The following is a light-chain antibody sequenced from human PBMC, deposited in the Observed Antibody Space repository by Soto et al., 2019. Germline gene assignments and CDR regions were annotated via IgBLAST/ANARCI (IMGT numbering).Light chain of an antibody. J-gene: IGKJ2*01. CDR1: QSVSSY. CDR3: QQYGSSPYT. V-gene: IGKV3-15*01. Sequence: EIVMTQSPGTLSGSPGERVTLSCRASQSVSSYLAWYQQKPGQAPRLIVYGASTRATGVPARFSGSGSGTEFTLTISSLQSEDFAVYYCQQYGSSPYTFGLGTKLEIK. CDR2: GAS.